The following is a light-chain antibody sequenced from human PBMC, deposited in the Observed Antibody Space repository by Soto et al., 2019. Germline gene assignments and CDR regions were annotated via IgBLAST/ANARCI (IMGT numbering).Light chain of an antibody. Sequence: EIVLTQSPGTLSLSPGERATLSCRARQSVSNYLAWYQQKPGQAPRLLIYGASSRATGIPDRFSGSGSGTDFTLTISRLEPEEFAVYYCQQYGGSPQTFGQGTKVEIK. CDR3: QQYGGSPQT. CDR2: GAS. CDR1: QSVSNY. J-gene: IGKJ1*01. V-gene: IGKV3-20*01.